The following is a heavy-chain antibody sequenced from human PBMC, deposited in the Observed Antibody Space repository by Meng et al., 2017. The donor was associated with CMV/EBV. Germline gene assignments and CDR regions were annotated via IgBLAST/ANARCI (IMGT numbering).Heavy chain of an antibody. CDR1: GFTFSSYS. V-gene: IGHV3-21*01. Sequence: GGSLRLSCAASGFTFSSYSMNWVRQAPGKGLEWVSSISSSSSYMYYADSVKGRFTISRDNAKNSLYLQMNSLRAEDTAVYYCARYAGATFAYYYYGMDVWGQGTTVTVSS. CDR3: ARYAGATFAYYYYGMDV. CDR2: ISSSSSYM. J-gene: IGHJ6*02. D-gene: IGHD1-26*01.